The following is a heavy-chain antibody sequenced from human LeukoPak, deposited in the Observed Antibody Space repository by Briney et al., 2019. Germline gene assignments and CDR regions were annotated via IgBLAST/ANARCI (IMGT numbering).Heavy chain of an antibody. CDR2: IKQDGGEK. D-gene: IGHD4-17*01. CDR3: ARVGARQILEY. Sequence: HPGGSLRLSCAASGFTFSSNWMSWVRQAPGKGLEWVANIKQDGGEKYYLDSVKGRFTVSRDNAKNSLYLQMSSLRAEDTAVYYCARVGARQILEYWGQGTLVTVSS. V-gene: IGHV3-7*01. J-gene: IGHJ4*02. CDR1: GFTFSSNW.